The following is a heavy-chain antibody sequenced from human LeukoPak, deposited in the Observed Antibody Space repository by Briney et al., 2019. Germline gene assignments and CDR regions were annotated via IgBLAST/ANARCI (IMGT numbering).Heavy chain of an antibody. J-gene: IGHJ4*02. CDR3: ARVAGPIDY. Sequence: GASVKVSCKASGYTFTSYDINWVRQATGQGLEWMGWMNPNSGNTGYAHKFQGRVTMTRNTAISTAYMELTSLRSDDTAVYYCARVAGPIDYWGQGTLVTVSS. V-gene: IGHV1-8*01. D-gene: IGHD2-15*01. CDR1: GYTFTSYD. CDR2: MNPNSGNT.